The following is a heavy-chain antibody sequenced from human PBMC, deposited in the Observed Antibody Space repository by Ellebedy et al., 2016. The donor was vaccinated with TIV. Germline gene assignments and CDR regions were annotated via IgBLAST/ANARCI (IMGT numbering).Heavy chain of an antibody. CDR1: GFTFSTYS. CDR3: VKRIHQLAEFDY. CDR2: ISSSSNTI. J-gene: IGHJ4*02. D-gene: IGHD2-2*01. Sequence: GESLKISXAASGFTFSTYSMNWVRQAPGKGLEWVSYISSSSNTIYYADPVKGRFTISRDNSRNTVYLQMNSLRAEDTAVYYCVKRIHQLAEFDYWGQGTLVTVSS. V-gene: IGHV3-48*01.